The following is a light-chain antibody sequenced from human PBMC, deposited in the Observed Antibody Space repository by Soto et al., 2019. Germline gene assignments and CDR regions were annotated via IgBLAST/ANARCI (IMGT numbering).Light chain of an antibody. CDR3: QSYDSSPSGLV. J-gene: IGLJ2*01. CDR1: SSNTGAGYD. V-gene: IGLV1-40*01. CDR2: SNS. Sequence: QSVLTQPPSVSGAPGQRVTISCTGSSSNTGAGYDVHWYQQLPGTAPKLLMYSNSHRPSGVPDRFSGSKSGTSASLAITGLQAEDEADYYCQSYDSSPSGLVFGGGTKLTVL.